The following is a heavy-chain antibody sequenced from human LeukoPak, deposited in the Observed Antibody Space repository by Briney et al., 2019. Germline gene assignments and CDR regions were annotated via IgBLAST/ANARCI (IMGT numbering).Heavy chain of an antibody. CDR3: ARDWDYGDYWDYFDY. D-gene: IGHD4-17*01. J-gene: IGHJ4*02. Sequence: ASVKVSCKASGGTFSSYAISWVRQAPGQGLEWMGRIIPILGIANYAQKFQGRVTITADKSTSTAYMELSSLRSEDTAVYYCARDWDYGDYWDYFDYWGQGTLVTVSS. CDR1: GGTFSSYA. CDR2: IIPILGIA. V-gene: IGHV1-69*04.